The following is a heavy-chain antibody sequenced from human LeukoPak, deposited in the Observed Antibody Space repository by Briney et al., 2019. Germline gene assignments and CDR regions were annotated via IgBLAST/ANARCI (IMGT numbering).Heavy chain of an antibody. CDR1: GITFTTYG. D-gene: IGHD3-10*01. CDR2: IRYDGSTK. CDR3: ARDNYGFDY. Sequence: GGSLRLSCAVAGITFTTYGMHCVRQAPGKGLEWVAFIRYDGSTKYYADSVKGRFTISRDNSKNTLYLQMNSLRADDTALYYCARDNYGFDYWGQGTLVTVSS. V-gene: IGHV3-30*02. J-gene: IGHJ4*02.